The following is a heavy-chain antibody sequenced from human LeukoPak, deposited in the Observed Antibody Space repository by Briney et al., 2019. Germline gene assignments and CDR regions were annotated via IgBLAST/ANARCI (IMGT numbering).Heavy chain of an antibody. CDR2: ISYDGSNK. D-gene: IGHD6-19*01. Sequence: PGGSLRLSCAASGFTFSSFALHWVRQAPGKGLEWVAVISYDGSNKYYADSVKGRFTISRDNSKDTLYLQMNSLRAEDTAVYYCAKDLAYSSGWYYYYGMDVWGQGTTVTVSS. CDR3: AKDLAYSSGWYYYYGMDV. V-gene: IGHV3-30*04. J-gene: IGHJ6*02. CDR1: GFTFSSFA.